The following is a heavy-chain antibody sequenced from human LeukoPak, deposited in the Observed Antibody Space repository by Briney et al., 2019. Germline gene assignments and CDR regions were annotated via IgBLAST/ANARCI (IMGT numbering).Heavy chain of an antibody. D-gene: IGHD6-19*01. J-gene: IGHJ4*02. CDR2: ISSSSSYI. V-gene: IGHV3-21*01. Sequence: PGRSLTLSCAASGFTFSNYGMNWVRQPPGKWLEWVSSISSSSSYIYHPDSVKGPFTISRDNAKNSLYLQMNSLRAEDTAVYYCARGIAVAGFDYWGQGTLVTVSS. CDR1: GFTFSNYG. CDR3: ARGIAVAGFDY.